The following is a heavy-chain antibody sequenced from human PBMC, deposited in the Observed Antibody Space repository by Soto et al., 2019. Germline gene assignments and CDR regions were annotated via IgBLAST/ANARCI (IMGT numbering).Heavy chain of an antibody. CDR1: GFSLKNYA. CDR3: ARDGISSICSVWRY. CDR2: ITGSGDKT. D-gene: IGHD3-16*01. Sequence: PGGSLRLSCAASGFSLKNYAMTWVRQAPGKGLEWVSGITGSGDKTYYADSVKGRFIISRDNSENTLYLQMNSLRAEDTSLYYCARDGISSICSVWRYWGKGTQVTVSS. V-gene: IGHV3-23*01. J-gene: IGHJ4*02.